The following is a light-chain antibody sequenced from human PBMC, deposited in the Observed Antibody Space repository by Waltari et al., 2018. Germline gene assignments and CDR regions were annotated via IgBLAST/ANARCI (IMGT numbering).Light chain of an antibody. J-gene: IGLJ2*01. CDR2: YKSVSDK. CDR3: MIWHSSAVV. Sequence: QAVLTQPSSLSASPGASASLTCTLRSGINLGTYRIYWYQPKPGSPPQYLLRYKSVSDKQQGSGVPSRFSGSKDASANAGILLSSGLQSEDEADYYCMIWHSSAVVFGGGTKLTVL. CDR1: SGINLGTYR. V-gene: IGLV5-45*03.